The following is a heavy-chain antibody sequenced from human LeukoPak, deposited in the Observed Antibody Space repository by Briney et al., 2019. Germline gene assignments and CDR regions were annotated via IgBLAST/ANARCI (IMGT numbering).Heavy chain of an antibody. CDR2: IIPIFGTA. J-gene: IGHJ4*02. V-gene: IGHV1-69*13. CDR3: ARDSSDGAGIDY. Sequence: GASVKVSCKASGGTFSSYAISWVRQAPGQGLEWMGGIIPIFGTANYAQKFQGRVTITADESTSTAYMELSSLRSEDTAVYYCARDSSDGAGIDYWGQGTLVTVSS. CDR1: GGTFSSYA. D-gene: IGHD1-14*01.